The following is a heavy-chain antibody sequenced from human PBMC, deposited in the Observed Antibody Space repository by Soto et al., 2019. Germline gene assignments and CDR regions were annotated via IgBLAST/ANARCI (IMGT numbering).Heavy chain of an antibody. D-gene: IGHD6-19*01. CDR2: IGGTGTTK. V-gene: IGHV3-48*01. CDR1: GFTFSSYS. J-gene: IGHJ5*02. Sequence: GGSLRLSCRASGFTFSSYSMNWVRQAPGRGLEWVSFIGGTGTTKYYADSVKGRFTISRNNAGNSLYLQMNSLRAEDTAVYYCARDRLIAVAGTANWFAPWGQGTLVTVSS. CDR3: ARDRLIAVAGTANWFAP.